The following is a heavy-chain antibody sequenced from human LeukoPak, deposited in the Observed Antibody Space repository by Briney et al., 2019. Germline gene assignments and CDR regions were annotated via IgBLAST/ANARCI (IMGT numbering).Heavy chain of an antibody. J-gene: IGHJ4*02. CDR2: ISSNGGST. Sequence: GGSLRLSCSASGFTFSSYAMHWVRQAPGKGLEYVSAISSNGGSTYYADSVQGRFTISRDNAKNSLYLQMNSLRADDTAVYYCAGIGVAGQFDYWGQGTLVTVSS. CDR1: GFTFSSYA. V-gene: IGHV3-64*04. CDR3: AGIGVAGQFDY. D-gene: IGHD6-19*01.